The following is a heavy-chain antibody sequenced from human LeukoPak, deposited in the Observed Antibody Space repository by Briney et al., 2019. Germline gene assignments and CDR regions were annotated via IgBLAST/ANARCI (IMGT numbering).Heavy chain of an antibody. CDR2: IYYSGST. J-gene: IGHJ4*02. V-gene: IGHV4-59*01. D-gene: IGHD2-15*01. CDR3: ARGVVVAAYDY. Sequence: PSETLSLTCTVSGGSISRYYWSWIRQPPGKGLEWIGYIYYSGSTNYNPSLKSRVTISVDTSKNQFSLKLSSVTAADTAVYYCARGVVVAAYDYWGQGTLVTVSS. CDR1: GGSISRYY.